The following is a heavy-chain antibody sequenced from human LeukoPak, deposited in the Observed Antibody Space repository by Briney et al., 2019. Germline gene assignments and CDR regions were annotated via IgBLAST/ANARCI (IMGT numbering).Heavy chain of an antibody. CDR3: ARYKGVHAFDI. CDR2: IYYSGST. J-gene: IGHJ3*02. Sequence: SETLSLTCTVSGGSISSYYWSWIRQPPGKGLEWIGYIYYSGSTNYNPSLKSRVTISVDTSKNQFSLKLSSVTAADAAVYYCARYKGVHAFDIWGQGTMVTVSS. CDR1: GGSISSYY. V-gene: IGHV4-59*01. D-gene: IGHD1-1*01.